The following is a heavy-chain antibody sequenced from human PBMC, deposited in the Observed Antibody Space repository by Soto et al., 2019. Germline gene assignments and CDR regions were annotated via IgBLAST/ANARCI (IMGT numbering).Heavy chain of an antibody. CDR3: ARARIVRGVITDYYYGMDV. Sequence: PSETLSLTCTVSGGSISSGDYYWSWIRQPPGKGLEWIGYIYYSGSTYHNPSLKSRVTISVDTSKNQFSLKLSSVTAADTAVYYCARARIVRGVITDYYYGMDVWGQGTTVTVSS. CDR1: GGSISSGDYY. D-gene: IGHD3-10*02. CDR2: IYYSGST. J-gene: IGHJ6*02. V-gene: IGHV4-30-4*01.